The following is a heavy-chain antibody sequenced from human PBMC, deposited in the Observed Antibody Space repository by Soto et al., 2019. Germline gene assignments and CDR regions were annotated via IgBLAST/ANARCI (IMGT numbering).Heavy chain of an antibody. CDR3: SRSLEVARRSRYNDAFNI. CDR2: INPSGGST. CDR1: GDTFTAYY. J-gene: IGHJ3*02. V-gene: IGHV1-46*01. Sequence: ASVKVSCKASGDTFTAYYMHWVRQAPGQGLEWMGIINPSGGSTSYAQKFQGRVTMTRDTSTSTVYMELSSLISEDTAVYYCSRSLEVARRSRYNDAFNIWHKGKMITVSS. D-gene: IGHD3-3*01.